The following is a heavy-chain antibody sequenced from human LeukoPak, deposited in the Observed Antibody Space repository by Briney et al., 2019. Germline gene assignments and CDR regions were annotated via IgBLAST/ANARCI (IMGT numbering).Heavy chain of an antibody. D-gene: IGHD3-3*01. V-gene: IGHV4-34*01. CDR3: ARNGRFLNWFDP. CDR2: INHSGST. Sequence: SETLSLTCAVYGGSFSGYYWSWIRQPPGKGLEWIGGINHSGSTNYNPSLKSRVTISVDTSKNQFSLKLSSVTAADTAVYYCARNGRFLNWFDPWGQGTLVTVSS. J-gene: IGHJ5*02. CDR1: GGSFSGYY.